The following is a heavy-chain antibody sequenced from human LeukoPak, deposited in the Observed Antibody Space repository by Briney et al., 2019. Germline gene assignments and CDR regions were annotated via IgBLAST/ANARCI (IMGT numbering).Heavy chain of an antibody. CDR3: ARGTPTTRDFDY. V-gene: IGHV3-21*01. J-gene: IGHJ4*02. D-gene: IGHD4-11*01. CDR1: GFTFGSYN. CDR2: ISSGSNYI. Sequence: GGSLRLSCAASGFTFGSYNMNWVRQAPGKGLEWVSSISSGSNYIYYADSVKGRFTISRDNAKNSLYLQMNSLRAEDTAVYFCARGTPTTRDFDYWGQGTLVTVSS.